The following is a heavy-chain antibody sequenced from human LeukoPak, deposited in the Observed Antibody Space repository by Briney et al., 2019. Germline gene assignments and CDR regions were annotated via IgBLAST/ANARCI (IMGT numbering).Heavy chain of an antibody. CDR3: ARRAASSGYYFDQ. Sequence: GGSLRLSCAASGFTFSSYAMTWVRQGPGKGLEWVSTISSSGGNTYNADSVKGRSTISRDNSKNTLYLQMNSLRAEDTDVYYCARRAASSGYYFDQWGQGTLVTVSS. J-gene: IGHJ4*02. CDR2: ISSSGGNT. CDR1: GFTFSSYA. D-gene: IGHD6-19*01. V-gene: IGHV3-23*01.